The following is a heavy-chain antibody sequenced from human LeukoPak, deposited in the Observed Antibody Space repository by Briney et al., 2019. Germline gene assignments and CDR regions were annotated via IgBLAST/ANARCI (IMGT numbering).Heavy chain of an antibody. J-gene: IGHJ3*02. Sequence: KPGGSLRLSCAASGFTFSSYSMNWVRQAPGKGLEWVSSISSNSSSIYYADSVKGRFTISRDNAKNSRYLQMNSLRAEDTAVYYCARAPSHHYDILTGYYIGDAFDIWGQGTMVTVSS. V-gene: IGHV3-21*01. D-gene: IGHD3-9*01. CDR2: ISSNSSSI. CDR3: ARAPSHHYDILTGYYIGDAFDI. CDR1: GFTFSSYS.